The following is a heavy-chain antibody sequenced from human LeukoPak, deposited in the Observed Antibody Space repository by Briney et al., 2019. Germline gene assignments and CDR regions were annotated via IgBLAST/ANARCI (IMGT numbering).Heavy chain of an antibody. J-gene: IGHJ4*02. D-gene: IGHD3-22*01. CDR3: VKDLVGYDSSNYRDC. V-gene: IGHV3-30*04. CDR1: GFTFSSYV. CDR2: ISYDGSNE. Sequence: PGRSLRLSCAASGFTFSSYVMHWVRQAPGKGLEWVAIISYDGSNEYYADSVKGRFTISRDNSNNMVYLQMNSLRAEDTAVYYCVKDLVGYDSSNYRDCWGQGTLVTVSS.